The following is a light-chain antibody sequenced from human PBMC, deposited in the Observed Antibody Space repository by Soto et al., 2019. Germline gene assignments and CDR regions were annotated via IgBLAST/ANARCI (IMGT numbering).Light chain of an antibody. CDR1: TGAVTGGYY. CDR2: STR. CDR3: RLYYGGGQLI. Sequence: QAVVTQEPSLTVSPGGTGTLTCASSTGAVTGGYYPNWFQRKPGQAPRPPIYSTRNQHSWTPDRFSGSLLRGKAALTLAGVQPEYEAEYYCRLYYGGGQLIVGGRTKLAVL. J-gene: IGLJ2*01. V-gene: IGLV7-43*01.